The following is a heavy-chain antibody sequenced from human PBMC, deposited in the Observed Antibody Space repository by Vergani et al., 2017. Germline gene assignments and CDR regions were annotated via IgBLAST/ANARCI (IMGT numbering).Heavy chain of an antibody. J-gene: IGHJ4*02. D-gene: IGHD4-17*01. Sequence: EVQLVESGGGLVKPGGSLRLSCAASGFTFSNAWMSWVRQAPGKGLEWVGRIKSKTDGGTTDYAAPVKGRMTISRDDSKNTLYLQMNSLKTEDTAVYYCTTAGWGRTMTTVTTLDYWGQGTLVTVSS. CDR2: IKSKTDGGTT. CDR3: TTAGWGRTMTTVTTLDY. CDR1: GFTFSNAW. V-gene: IGHV3-15*01.